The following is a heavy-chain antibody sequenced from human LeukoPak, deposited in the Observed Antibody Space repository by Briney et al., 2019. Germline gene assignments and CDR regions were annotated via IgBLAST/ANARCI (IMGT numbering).Heavy chain of an antibody. CDR2: ISSSSSYI. J-gene: IGHJ6*03. Sequence: PGGSLRLSCAASGFTFSSYSMNWVRQAPGKGLEWVSSISSSSSYIYYADSVKGRFTISRDNAKNSLYLQMNSLRSDDTAVYYCARDGHYYGSGSYYTGYYYYYMDVWGKGTTVTISS. V-gene: IGHV3-21*04. CDR1: GFTFSSYS. D-gene: IGHD3-10*01. CDR3: ARDGHYYGSGSYYTGYYYYYMDV.